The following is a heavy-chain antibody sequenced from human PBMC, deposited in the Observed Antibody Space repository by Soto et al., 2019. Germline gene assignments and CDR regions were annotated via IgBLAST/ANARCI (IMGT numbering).Heavy chain of an antibody. V-gene: IGHV3-23*01. D-gene: IGHD3-10*01. J-gene: IGHJ6*02. Sequence: GGSLRLSCAASGFTFSSYAMSCVRQAPGKGLEWVSAISGSGGITYYADSVKCRFTISRDNSKNTLYLQMNSLRAEDTAVYYCAKVESILWFGELLVTPHYYYYGMDVWGQGTTVTVSS. CDR1: GFTFSSYA. CDR2: ISGSGGIT. CDR3: AKVESILWFGELLVTPHYYYYGMDV.